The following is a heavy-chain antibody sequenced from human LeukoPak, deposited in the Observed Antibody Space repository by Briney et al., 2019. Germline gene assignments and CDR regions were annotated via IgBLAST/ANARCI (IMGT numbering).Heavy chain of an antibody. D-gene: IGHD3-16*02. V-gene: IGHV3-7*01. CDR2: INQDGSEK. Sequence: GGSLRLSCAASGFTFNTYWMSWVRQAPGKGLEWVANINQDGSEKYYVDSLKGRFTISRDNARNSLYLQVNGLRDEDTAVYYCARGAWSWAPPFEGLIVIGDFWGQGTLVTVAS. CDR3: ARGAWSWAPPFEGLIVIGDF. CDR1: GFTFNTYW. J-gene: IGHJ4*02.